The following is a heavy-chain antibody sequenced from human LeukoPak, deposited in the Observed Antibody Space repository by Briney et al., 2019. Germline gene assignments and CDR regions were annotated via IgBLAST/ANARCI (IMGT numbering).Heavy chain of an antibody. D-gene: IGHD6-13*01. CDR3: AKDGQLGGSSWFTLYFDS. CDR1: GFTFSSYS. V-gene: IGHV3-48*04. CDR2: ISSSSSTI. Sequence: GGSLRLSCAASGFTFSSYSMNWVRQAPGKGLEWVSYISSSSSTIYYADSVKGRFTISRDNAKNSLYLQMNSLRPEDTAVYYCAKDGQLGGSSWFTLYFDSWGQGTLVTVSS. J-gene: IGHJ4*02.